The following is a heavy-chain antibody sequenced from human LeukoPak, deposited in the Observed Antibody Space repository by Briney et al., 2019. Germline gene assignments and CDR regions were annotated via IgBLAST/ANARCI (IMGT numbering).Heavy chain of an antibody. J-gene: IGHJ5*02. CDR1: GSTLNELF. CDR2: FAPEDGET. Sequence: GASVKVSCKVSGSTLNELFIHWVRQATGKGLEWMGGFAPEDGETLHTPKFQGRVTMTEDTSTDTATLALSSLSPEDPAPSYCSTRKGDAMRVHWFNPWGKGTLVTVPS. D-gene: IGHD2-21*02. CDR3: STRKGDAMRVHWFNP. V-gene: IGHV1-24*01.